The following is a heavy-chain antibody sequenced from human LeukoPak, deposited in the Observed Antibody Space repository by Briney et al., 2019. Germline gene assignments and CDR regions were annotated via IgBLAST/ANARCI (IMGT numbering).Heavy chain of an antibody. Sequence: SETLSLTCTVSGGSISSSSYYWGWIRQPPGKGLEWIGSIYYSGSTYYNPSLKSRVTISVDRSKNQVSLKLSSVTAADTAVYYCARRPEMYSGSYFDYWGQGTLVTVSP. CDR3: ARRPEMYSGSYFDY. CDR2: IYYSGST. D-gene: IGHD1-26*01. V-gene: IGHV4-39*01. J-gene: IGHJ4*02. CDR1: GGSISSSSYY.